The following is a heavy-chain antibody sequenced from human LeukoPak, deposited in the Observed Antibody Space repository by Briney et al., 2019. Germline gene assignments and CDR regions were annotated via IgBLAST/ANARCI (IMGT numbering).Heavy chain of an antibody. V-gene: IGHV4-4*07. CDR2: IYTSGST. D-gene: IGHD6-13*01. Sequence: SETLSLTRTVSVGSLSSYYWSWLRQPAGKELEWIGRIYTSGSTNYNPSLKSRVTMSVDTSKNQFSLKLSSVTAADTAVYYCARDQGIRKGNYYYYYMDVWGKGTTVTVSS. J-gene: IGHJ6*03. CDR1: VGSLSSYY. CDR3: ARDQGIRKGNYYYYYMDV.